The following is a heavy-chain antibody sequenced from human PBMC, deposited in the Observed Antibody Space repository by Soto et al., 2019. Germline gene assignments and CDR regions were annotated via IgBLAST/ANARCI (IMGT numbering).Heavy chain of an antibody. CDR3: ARDGPAAYYDILTGTDGYDYYYGMDV. Sequence: GGSLRLSCAASGFTFSSYAMHWVRQAPGKGLEWVAVISYDGSNKYYADSVKGRFTISRDNSKNTLYLQMNSLRAEDTAVYYCARDGPAAYYDILTGTDGYDYYYGMDVWGQGTTVTVSS. D-gene: IGHD3-9*01. J-gene: IGHJ6*02. CDR2: ISYDGSNK. CDR1: GFTFSSYA. V-gene: IGHV3-30-3*01.